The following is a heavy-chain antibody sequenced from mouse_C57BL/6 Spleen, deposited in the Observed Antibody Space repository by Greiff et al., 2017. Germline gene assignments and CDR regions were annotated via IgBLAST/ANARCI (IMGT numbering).Heavy chain of an antibody. J-gene: IGHJ2*01. CDR2: IYPRSGNT. Sequence: QVQLQQSGAELARPGASVKLSCKASGYTFTSYGISWVKQRTGQGLEWIGEIYPRSGNTYYNEKFKGKATLTADKSSSISYMDLRSLTSEDSAVYFCARSRFDYWGQGTTLTVSS. CDR1: GYTFTSYG. CDR3: ARSRFDY. V-gene: IGHV1-81*01.